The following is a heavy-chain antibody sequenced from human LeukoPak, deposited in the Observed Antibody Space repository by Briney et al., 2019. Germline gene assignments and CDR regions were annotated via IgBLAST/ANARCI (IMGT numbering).Heavy chain of an antibody. J-gene: IGHJ3*02. CDR2: ISSSSSYI. CDR3: ARGYTNYGYGFDI. Sequence: PGGSLRLSCAGSGFTFSSYSMNWVRQAPGKGLEWVSSISSSSSYIYYADSVKGRFTISRDNARNSLYLQMNNLRVEDTAVYYCARGYTNYGYGFDIWGQGTMVTVSS. V-gene: IGHV3-21*04. D-gene: IGHD4-11*01. CDR1: GFTFSSYS.